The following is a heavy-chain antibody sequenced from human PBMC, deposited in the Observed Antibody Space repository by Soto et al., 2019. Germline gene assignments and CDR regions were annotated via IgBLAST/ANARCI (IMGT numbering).Heavy chain of an antibody. D-gene: IGHD6-19*01. V-gene: IGHV4-31*03. CDR2: IYYSGST. CDR1: GGSISSGGYY. J-gene: IGHJ3*02. CDR3: ARDKGGWGFRTADAFDI. Sequence: SETLSLTCTVSGGSISSGGYYWSWIRQHPGKGLEWIGYIYYSGSTYYNPSLKSRVTISVDTSKNQFSLKLSSVTAADTAVYYCARDKGGWGFRTADAFDIWGQGTMVTV.